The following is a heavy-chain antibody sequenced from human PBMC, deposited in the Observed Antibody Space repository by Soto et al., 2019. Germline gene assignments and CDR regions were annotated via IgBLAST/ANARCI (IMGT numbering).Heavy chain of an antibody. CDR3: AHSQRGPRDF. J-gene: IGHJ4*02. CDR2: IYWDDDK. CDR1: GFSLSTRGVA. Sequence: QITLKESGPTLVRPTQTLTLTCTFSGFSLSTRGVAVAWIRQHPGEALEWLALIYWDDDKRYNSSLKSRLTITKDTSKDQVVLTMTNMDPLDTATYFCAHSQRGPRDFWGQGILVTVSS. D-gene: IGHD5-12*01. V-gene: IGHV2-5*02.